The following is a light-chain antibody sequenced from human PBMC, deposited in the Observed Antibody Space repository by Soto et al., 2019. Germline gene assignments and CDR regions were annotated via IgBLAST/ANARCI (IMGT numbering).Light chain of an antibody. J-gene: IGLJ2*01. V-gene: IGLV1-40*01. CDR3: QSYDTSLSASV. CDR2: NDN. Sequence: QSVLTQPTSVSGAPGQRVTISCTGSSSNIGAGYDVHWYQQLPGTAPKLLIYNDNNRPSGVPDRFSGSKSGTSASLAITGLQTEDEADYYCQSYDTSLSASVFGGGTKVTVL. CDR1: SSNIGAGYD.